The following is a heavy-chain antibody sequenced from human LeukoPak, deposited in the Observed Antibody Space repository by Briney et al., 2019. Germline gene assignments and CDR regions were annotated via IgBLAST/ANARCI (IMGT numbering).Heavy chain of an antibody. CDR3: AKFETTGWVYGMDV. Sequence: GGSLRLSCAASEFTFSSYAMSWVRQAPGKGLEWVSAIGGSGGSTYYADSVKGRFTISRDNSKNTLYLQMNSLRAEDTAVYYCAKFETTGWVYGMDVWGPGTTVTVSS. CDR1: EFTFSSYA. J-gene: IGHJ6*02. V-gene: IGHV3-23*01. D-gene: IGHD4-17*01. CDR2: IGGSGGST.